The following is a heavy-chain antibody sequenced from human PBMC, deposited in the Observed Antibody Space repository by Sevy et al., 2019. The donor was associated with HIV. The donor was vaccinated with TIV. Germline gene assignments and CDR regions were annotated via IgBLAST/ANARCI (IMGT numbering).Heavy chain of an antibody. Sequence: GGSLRLSCAASGFSFSDYYMHWVRQAPGKGLEWVGRIGNKANSYTTEFAASVKGRFTISRDDSKNSLYLQMHSLKTDDTAVYYCARVMRRILWWSLDSWGLGTLVTVSS. V-gene: IGHV3-72*01. CDR1: GFSFSDYY. CDR2: IGNKANSYTT. CDR3: ARVMRRILWWSLDS. J-gene: IGHJ4*02. D-gene: IGHD2-21*01.